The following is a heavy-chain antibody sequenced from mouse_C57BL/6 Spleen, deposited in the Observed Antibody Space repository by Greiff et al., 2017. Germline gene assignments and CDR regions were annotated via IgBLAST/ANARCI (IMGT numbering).Heavy chain of an antibody. V-gene: IGHV14-1*01. Sequence: EVQLQQSGAELVRPGASVKLSCTASGFNIKDYYMHWVKQRPEQGLEWIGRIDPEDGDTEYAPKFQGKATMTADTSSNTAYLQLSSLTSEDTAVYYCTIRAGSSLWFAYWGQGTLVTVSA. CDR2: IDPEDGDT. CDR1: GFNIKDYY. D-gene: IGHD1-1*01. CDR3: TIRAGSSLWFAY. J-gene: IGHJ3*01.